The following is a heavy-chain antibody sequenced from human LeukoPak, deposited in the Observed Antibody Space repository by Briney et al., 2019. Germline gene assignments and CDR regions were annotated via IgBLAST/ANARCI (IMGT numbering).Heavy chain of an antibody. CDR2: INPSGGST. CDR1: GYTFTSYG. D-gene: IGHD6-13*01. V-gene: IGHV1-46*01. CDR3: ARDYPQSSYYYGMDV. J-gene: IGHJ6*02. Sequence: ASVKVSCKASGYTFTSYGISWVRQAPGQGLEWMGIINPSGGSTSYAQKFQGRVTMTRDTSTSTVYMELSSLRSEDTAVYYCARDYPQSSYYYGMDVWGQGTTVTVSS.